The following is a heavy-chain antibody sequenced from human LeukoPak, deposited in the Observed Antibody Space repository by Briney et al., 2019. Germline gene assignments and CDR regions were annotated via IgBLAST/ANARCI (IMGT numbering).Heavy chain of an antibody. D-gene: IGHD3-3*01. CDR1: GFTFSSYA. CDR2: ISGSGGST. J-gene: IGHJ6*03. V-gene: IGHV3-23*01. CDR3: AKVVREGYYDFWSGSPPGYYMDV. Sequence: PGGSLRLSCAASGFTFSSYAMSWVRQAPGKGLEWVSAISGSGGSTYYADSVKGRFTISRDNSKNTLYLQMNSLRAEDTAVYYCAKVVREGYYDFWSGSPPGYYMDVWGKGTTVTVSS.